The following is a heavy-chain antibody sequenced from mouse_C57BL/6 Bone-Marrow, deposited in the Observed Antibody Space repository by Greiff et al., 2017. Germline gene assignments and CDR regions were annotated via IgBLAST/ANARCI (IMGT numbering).Heavy chain of an antibody. CDR2: IHPNSGST. D-gene: IGHD1-1*01. Sequence: QVQLQQSGAELVKPGASVKLSCKASGYTFTSYWMHWVKQRPGQGLEWIGMIHPNSGSTNYNEKFKSKATLTVDKSSSTAYMQLSSLTSEDSAVYYGARPATTVVADYYAMDYWGQGTSVTVSS. CDR1: GYTFTSYW. V-gene: IGHV1-64*01. CDR3: ARPATTVVADYYAMDY. J-gene: IGHJ4*01.